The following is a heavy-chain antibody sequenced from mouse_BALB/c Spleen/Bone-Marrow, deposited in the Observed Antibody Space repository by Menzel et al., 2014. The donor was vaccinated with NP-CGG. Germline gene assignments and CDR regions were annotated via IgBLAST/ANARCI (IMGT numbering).Heavy chain of an antibody. J-gene: IGHJ3*01. Sequence: VKLVESGPGLVAPSQSLSITCTVSGFSLTSYGVHWVRQPPGKGLEWRGVIWAGGSTNYNSALMSRLSISKDNSKSQVFLKMNSLQTDDTAMYYCASPIYYDYPLFAYWGQGTLVTVSA. CDR1: GFSLTSYG. V-gene: IGHV2-9*02. D-gene: IGHD2-4*01. CDR3: ASPIYYDYPLFAY. CDR2: IWAGGST.